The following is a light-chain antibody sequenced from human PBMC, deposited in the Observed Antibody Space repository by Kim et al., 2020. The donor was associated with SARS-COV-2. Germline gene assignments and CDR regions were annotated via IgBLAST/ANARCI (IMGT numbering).Light chain of an antibody. CDR1: TSHIGSRT. V-gene: IGLV1-44*01. CDR3: AAWDDSLNGPV. J-gene: IGLJ3*02. Sequence: GQSVTISCSGSTSHIGSRTVNWSQQRPGTAPKVLIYFNDHRPAGVPDRFSGSKSGTSASLAISGLQSDDEAHYYCAAWDDSLNGPVFGGGTQLTVL. CDR2: FND.